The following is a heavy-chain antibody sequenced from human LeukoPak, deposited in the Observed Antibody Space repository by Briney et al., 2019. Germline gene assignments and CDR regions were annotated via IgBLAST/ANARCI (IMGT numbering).Heavy chain of an antibody. D-gene: IGHD3-3*01. J-gene: IGHJ4*02. CDR1: RYTLTELS. CDR2: FDPEDGET. Sequence: ASVKVSCKVSRYTLTELSMHWVRQAPGKGLEWMGGFDPEDGETIYAQKFQGRVTITEDTSTDTAYMELSSLRSEDPAVYYCATGLTYDFWSGYQTFDYWGQGTLVTVSS. CDR3: ATGLTYDFWSGYQTFDY. V-gene: IGHV1-24*01.